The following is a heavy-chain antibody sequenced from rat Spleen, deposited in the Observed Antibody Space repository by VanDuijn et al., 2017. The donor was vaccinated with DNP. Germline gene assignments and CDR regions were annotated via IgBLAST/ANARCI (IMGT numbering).Heavy chain of an antibody. Sequence: EVQLVESGGGPVQPGRSLKLSCVTSGFIFSNYWMTWIRQAPTKGLEWVATISYDGSSTYYRDSVKGRFTISRDNAKSTLYLQMDSLRSEDTATYYCARQWGYWGQGVMVTVSS. V-gene: IGHV5-29*01. CDR2: ISYDGSST. CDR3: ARQWGY. J-gene: IGHJ2*01. CDR1: GFIFSNYW.